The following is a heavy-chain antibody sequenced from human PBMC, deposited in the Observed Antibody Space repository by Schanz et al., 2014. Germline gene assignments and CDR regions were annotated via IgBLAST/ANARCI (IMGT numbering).Heavy chain of an antibody. CDR3: AKTRGYNKYYCDS. CDR1: GFTFSNYG. CDR2: IRYDGSNK. J-gene: IGHJ4*02. V-gene: IGHV3-30*02. Sequence: QVQLVESGGGVVQPGGSLRLSCAASGFTFSNYGMHWVRQAPGKGLEWVAFIRYDGSNKYYADSVKGRFTVSRDNSKNTLYLQMNSLRPEDMALYYCAKTRGYNKYYCDSWGQGTLATVSS. D-gene: IGHD1-1*01.